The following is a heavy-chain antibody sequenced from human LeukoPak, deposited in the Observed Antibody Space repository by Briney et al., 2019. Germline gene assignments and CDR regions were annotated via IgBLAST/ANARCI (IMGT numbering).Heavy chain of an antibody. V-gene: IGHV3-21*01. CDR3: AREIIVGPGYCSSTSCYIHYYYGMDV. D-gene: IGHD2-2*02. CDR2: ISSSSSYI. J-gene: IGHJ6*02. CDR1: GFTFSSYS. Sequence: PGGSLRLSCAASGFTFSSYSMNWVRQAPGKGLEWVSSISSSSSYIYYADSVKGRFTISRDNAKNSLYLQMNSLRAEDTAVYYCAREIIVGPGYCSSTSCYIHYYYGMDVWGQGTTVTVSS.